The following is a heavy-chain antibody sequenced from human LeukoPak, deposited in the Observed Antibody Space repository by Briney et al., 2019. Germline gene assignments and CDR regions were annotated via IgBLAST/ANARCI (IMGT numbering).Heavy chain of an antibody. V-gene: IGHV3-33*06. CDR1: GFTFSSYG. J-gene: IGHJ6*03. D-gene: IGHD2-2*01. CDR2: IWYDGSNK. CDR3: AKDREYCSTPNYYMDV. Sequence: GRSLRLSCAASGFTFSSYGMHWVRQAPGKGLEWVAVIWYDGSNKYYADSVKGRFTISRDNSKNTLHLQMNSLRAEDTAVYYCAKDREYCSTPNYYMDVWGKGTTVTVSS.